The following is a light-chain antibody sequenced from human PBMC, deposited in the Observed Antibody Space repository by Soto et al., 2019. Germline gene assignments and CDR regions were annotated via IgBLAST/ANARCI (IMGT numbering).Light chain of an antibody. Sequence: QSVLTQPPSASGTPGQRVTISCSGSISNLGSNFKYWYQQLPGAAPKLLISRNNERPSGVPDRFSGSKSGTSGSLAISGLRSEDEADDHCAAWDDSLSAVVFGGGTQLTVL. CDR3: AAWDDSLSAVV. CDR2: RNN. CDR1: ISNLGSNF. V-gene: IGLV1-47*01. J-gene: IGLJ3*02.